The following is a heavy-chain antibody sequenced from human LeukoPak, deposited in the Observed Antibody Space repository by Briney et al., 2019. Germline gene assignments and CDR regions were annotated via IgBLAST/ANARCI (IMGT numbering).Heavy chain of an antibody. CDR3: ARGAEPIVMEIGPPDRYYFYMDV. CDR1: GGTSSNQA. CDR2: LIPIFATP. D-gene: IGHD2-21*01. Sequence: SVKVSCKASGGTSSNQAISWVRQAPGQGLEWMGGLIPIFATPTYAQRFQGRVTITADESTSTAYLELSSLTSEDTAVYYCARGAEPIVMEIGPPDRYYFYMDVWGQGTTVTISS. V-gene: IGHV1-69*13. J-gene: IGHJ6*03.